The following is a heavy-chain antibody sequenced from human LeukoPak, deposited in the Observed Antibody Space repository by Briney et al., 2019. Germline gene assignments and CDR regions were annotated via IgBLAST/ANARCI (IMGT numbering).Heavy chain of an antibody. J-gene: IGHJ6*03. CDR2: IYYGGST. CDR3: ARGPRQLWAPHYYYYMDV. Sequence: SETLSLTCTVSGGSISSYYWSWIRQLPGKGLEWIGYIYYGGSTNYNPSLKSRVTISVDTSKNQFSLKLSSVTAADTAVYYCARGPRQLWAPHYYYYMDVWGKGTTVTVSS. CDR1: GGSISSYY. D-gene: IGHD5-18*01. V-gene: IGHV4-59*01.